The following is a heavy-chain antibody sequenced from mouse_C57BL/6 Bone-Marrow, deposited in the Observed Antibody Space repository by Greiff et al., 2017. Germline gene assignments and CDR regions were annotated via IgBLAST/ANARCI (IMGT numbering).Heavy chain of an antibody. CDR3: AREGGITTSSDFDV. J-gene: IGHJ1*03. D-gene: IGHD1-1*01. CDR1: GYAFSSSW. CDR2: IYPGDGDT. Sequence: QVQLQQSGPELVKPGASVKISCKASGYAFSSSWMNWVKQRPGKGLEWIGRIYPGDGDTNYNGKFKGKATLTADKSSSTAYMQLSSLTSEDSAVYFCAREGGITTSSDFDVWGTGTTVTVSS. V-gene: IGHV1-82*01.